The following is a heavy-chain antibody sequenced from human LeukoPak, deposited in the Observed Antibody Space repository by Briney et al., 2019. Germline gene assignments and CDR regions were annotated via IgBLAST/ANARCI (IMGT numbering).Heavy chain of an antibody. V-gene: IGHV4-39*02. CDR1: GASISSSHCY. Sequence: SETLSLTCSVSGASISSSHCYWGWIRQPPGKGLEWLGSIYDSGNIFYNPSLKSRVTISADTSKNQLSLKLSSATAADTAVYYCARDFGGTYVAIYWGQGTLVTVSS. CDR2: IYDSGNI. CDR3: ARDFGGTYVAIY. J-gene: IGHJ4*02. D-gene: IGHD3-3*01.